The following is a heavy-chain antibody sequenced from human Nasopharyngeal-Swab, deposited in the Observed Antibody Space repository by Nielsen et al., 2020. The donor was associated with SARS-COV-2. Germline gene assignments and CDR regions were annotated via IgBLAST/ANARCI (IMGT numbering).Heavy chain of an antibody. CDR3: ARARIAAAGYYFDY. V-gene: IGHV3-13*01. CDR2: IGTAGDT. Sequence: LSLTCAASGFTFSSYDMHWVRQATGKGLEWVSAIGTAGDTYYPGSVKGRSPISRENAKNSLYLQMNSLRAGDTAVYYCARARIAAAGYYFDYWGQGTLVTVSS. J-gene: IGHJ4*02. D-gene: IGHD6-13*01. CDR1: GFTFSSYD.